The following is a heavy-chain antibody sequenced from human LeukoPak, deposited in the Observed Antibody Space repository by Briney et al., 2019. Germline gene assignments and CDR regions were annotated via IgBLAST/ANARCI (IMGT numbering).Heavy chain of an antibody. D-gene: IGHD4-23*01. CDR3: ARDFVFGNSFDY. CDR2: IIPIFGTA. CDR1: GGTFSSYA. V-gene: IGHV1-69*05. Sequence: ASVKVSCKASGGTFSSYAISWVRQAPGQGLEWMGGIIPIFGTANYAQKFQGRVTMTTDTSTSTAYMELRSLRSDDTAVYYCARDFVFGNSFDYWGQGTLVTVSS. J-gene: IGHJ4*02.